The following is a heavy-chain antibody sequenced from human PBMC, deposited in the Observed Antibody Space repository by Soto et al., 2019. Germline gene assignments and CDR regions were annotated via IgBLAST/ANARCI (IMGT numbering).Heavy chain of an antibody. CDR1: GFTFDTYG. CDR2: TSWDEGSK. D-gene: IGHD3-3*01. CDR3: ARDGTGGDYWGDH. J-gene: IGHJ5*02. V-gene: IGHV3-30*03. Sequence: QVQLVESGGGVVQPGRSLSLSCAASGFTFDTYGMHCVRQAPGKGLEWLAVTSWDEGSKYYADSVKGRFTISRDNSKNTLYLQMDSLRPEDTAIYFCARDGTGGDYWGDHWCQGTLVTVSS.